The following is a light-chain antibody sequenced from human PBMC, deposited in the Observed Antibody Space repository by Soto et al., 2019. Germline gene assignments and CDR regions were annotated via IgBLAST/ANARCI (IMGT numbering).Light chain of an antibody. J-gene: IGKJ2*01. CDR3: QQYGSYSYT. V-gene: IGKV1-5*03. CDR1: QSISSW. CDR2: KGS. Sequence: DIQMTQSPSTLSASVGDRVTITCRASQSISSWLAWYQQKPGNAPKLLIYKGSTLQNGVPSRFSGGGPGTEFGLAISSLQPDDFVTYYCQQYGSYSYTFGQGTKLQI.